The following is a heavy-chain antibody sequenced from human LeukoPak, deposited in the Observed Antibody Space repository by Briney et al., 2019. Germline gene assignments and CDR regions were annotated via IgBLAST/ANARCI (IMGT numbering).Heavy chain of an antibody. J-gene: IGHJ5*02. D-gene: IGHD6-13*01. Sequence: ASVKVSCKASGYTFTGYYIHWVRQAPGQGLEWMGWINPDSGGTNYAQKFQGRVTMTRDTSIRTAYMELSGLTSNDTAVYYCARTREYSSSWYFPPFDPWGQGTLVTVSS. CDR2: INPDSGGT. CDR3: ARTREYSSSWYFPPFDP. CDR1: GYTFTGYY. V-gene: IGHV1-2*02.